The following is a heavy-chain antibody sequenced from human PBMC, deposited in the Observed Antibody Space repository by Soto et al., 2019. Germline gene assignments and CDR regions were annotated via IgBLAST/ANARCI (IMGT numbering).Heavy chain of an antibody. D-gene: IGHD1-20*01. Sequence: SVKVSCKASGGTFSIYAISWVRQAPGQGLEWMGGIIPIFVTANYAQKFQGRVTINAEESTSTGYMELSSLRSENTAVYYCARSITGTTPAFDIWGQGTMVTVSS. J-gene: IGHJ3*02. CDR3: ARSITGTTPAFDI. V-gene: IGHV1-69*13. CDR1: GGTFSIYA. CDR2: IIPIFVTA.